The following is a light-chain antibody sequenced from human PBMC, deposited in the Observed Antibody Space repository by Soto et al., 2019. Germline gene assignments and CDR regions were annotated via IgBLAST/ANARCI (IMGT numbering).Light chain of an antibody. V-gene: IGKV3-20*01. Sequence: EIVMTQSPATLSVSPGERATLSCRASQNIDINLVWYQQKPGQAPRLLIFRASTRATDIPDRFSGSGSGTDFTLTISRLEPEDFAVYYCQQYGSSGTFGQGTKVDIK. CDR3: QQYGSSGT. CDR2: RAS. CDR1: QNIDIN. J-gene: IGKJ1*01.